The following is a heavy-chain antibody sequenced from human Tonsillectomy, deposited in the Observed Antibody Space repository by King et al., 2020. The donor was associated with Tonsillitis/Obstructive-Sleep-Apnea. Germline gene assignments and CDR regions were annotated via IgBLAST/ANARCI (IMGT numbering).Heavy chain of an antibody. CDR3: ARDSSIQFPGWYFHY. V-gene: IGHV3-33*01. CDR2: IWFDGSSN. Sequence: VQLVESGGGVVQPGRSLRLSCAASGFTFSDYGMHWVRQAPGRGLEWVAFIWFDGSSNYYADSVKGRFTISRDNSKNTFYLQMNSLRAEDTAVYYCARDSSIQFPGWYFHYWGRGTLVTVSS. CDR1: GFTFSDYG. D-gene: IGHD4-11*01. J-gene: IGHJ4*02.